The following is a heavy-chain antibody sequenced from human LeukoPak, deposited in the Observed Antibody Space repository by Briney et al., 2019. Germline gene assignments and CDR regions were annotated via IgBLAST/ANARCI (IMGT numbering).Heavy chain of an antibody. CDR3: AKDQSTRGYYYVGAPDY. CDR2: ISGSGGST. J-gene: IGHJ4*02. D-gene: IGHD3-22*01. V-gene: IGHV3-23*01. Sequence: GGSLRLSCAAPGFTFSSYAMSWVRQAPGKGLEWVSAISGSGGSTYYADSVKGRFTISRDNSKNTLYLQMNSLRAEDTAVYYCAKDQSTRGYYYVGAPDYWGQGTLVTVSS. CDR1: GFTFSSYA.